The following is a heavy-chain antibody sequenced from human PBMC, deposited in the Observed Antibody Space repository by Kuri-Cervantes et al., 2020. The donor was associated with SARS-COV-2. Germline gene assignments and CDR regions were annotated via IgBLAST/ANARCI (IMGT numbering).Heavy chain of an antibody. J-gene: IGHJ3*02. V-gene: IGHV4-59*11. D-gene: IGHD2-2*01. Sequence: SETLSLTCTVSGGSISSHYWSWIRQPPGKGLEWIGYIYYSGSTNYNPSLKSRVTISVDTSKNQFSLKLSSVTAADTAVYYCARAVPAAPNDAFDIWGQGTMVTVSS. CDR2: IYYSGST. CDR1: GGSISSHY. CDR3: ARAVPAAPNDAFDI.